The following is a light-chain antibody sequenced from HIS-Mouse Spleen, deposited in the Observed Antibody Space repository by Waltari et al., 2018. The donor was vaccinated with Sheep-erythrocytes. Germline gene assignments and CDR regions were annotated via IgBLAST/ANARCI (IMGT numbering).Light chain of an antibody. CDR3: QQYYSFPLT. CDR2: AAS. CDR1: QGISSY. V-gene: IGKV1D-8*02. Sequence: AIWMTQSPSLLSASTGDRVTISCRISQGISSYLAWYQQKPGKAPELLIYAASTLQSWVPSRFSGSGSGTDFTLTISCLQSEDFATYYCQQYYSFPLTFGGGTKVEIK. J-gene: IGKJ4*01.